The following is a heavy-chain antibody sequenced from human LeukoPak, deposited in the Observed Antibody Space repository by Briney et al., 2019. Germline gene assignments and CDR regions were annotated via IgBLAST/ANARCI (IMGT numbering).Heavy chain of an antibody. CDR1: GGSISSSSW. V-gene: IGHV4-4*02. D-gene: IGHD3-10*01. Sequence: SETLSLTCAVSGGSISSSSWWSWVRQPPGKGLEWIGEIYHSGSTNYNPSLKSRVTISVDKSKNQFSLKLSSVTAADTAVYYCARGNGSGSQPTLTTWGQGTLVTVSS. CDR2: IYHSGST. J-gene: IGHJ5*02. CDR3: ARGNGSGSQPTLTT.